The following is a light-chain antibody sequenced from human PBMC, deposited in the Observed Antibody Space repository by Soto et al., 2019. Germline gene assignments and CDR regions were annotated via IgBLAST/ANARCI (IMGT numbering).Light chain of an antibody. CDR1: NIGSKN. Sequence: SYELTQPLSVSVALGQTASITCGGNNIGSKNVHWYQQRPGQAPALVIYRDGNRPSGIPERFSGSNSGNTATLTITRAQAGDEADYYCQVWDSSSEVFGGGTKLTVL. V-gene: IGLV3-9*01. J-gene: IGLJ2*01. CDR2: RDG. CDR3: QVWDSSSEV.